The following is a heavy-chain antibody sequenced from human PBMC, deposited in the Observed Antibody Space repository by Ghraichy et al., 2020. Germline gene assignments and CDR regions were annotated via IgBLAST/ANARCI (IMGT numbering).Heavy chain of an antibody. Sequence: GGSLRLSCAASGFTFSSYGMHWVRQAPGKGLEWVAVIWYDGSNKYYADSVKGRFTISRDNSKNTLYLQMNSLRAEDTAVYYCARDLSSRNWNLYYYYGMDVWGQGTTVTVSS. CDR3: ARDLSSRNWNLYYYYGMDV. D-gene: IGHD1-1*01. CDR1: GFTFSSYG. CDR2: IWYDGSNK. J-gene: IGHJ6*02. V-gene: IGHV3-33*08.